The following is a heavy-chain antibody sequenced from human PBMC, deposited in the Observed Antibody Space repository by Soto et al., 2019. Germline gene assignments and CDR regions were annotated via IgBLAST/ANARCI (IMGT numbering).Heavy chain of an antibody. D-gene: IGHD2-21*02. CDR1: GGSISSGGYY. CDR2: IYYSGSN. V-gene: IGHV4-31*03. J-gene: IGHJ5*02. Sequence: QVQLQESGPGLVKPSQTLSLTCTVSGGSISSGGYYWSWIRQDPGKGLEWIGYIYYSGSNYYKPNLNNGFTITINTSNNHFSQTVSSLTAANTAVYYCQKSAPVVTATWVQGTLVTVSS. CDR3: QKSAPVVTAT.